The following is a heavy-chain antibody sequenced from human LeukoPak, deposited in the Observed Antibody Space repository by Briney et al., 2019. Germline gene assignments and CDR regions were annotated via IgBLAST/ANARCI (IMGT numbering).Heavy chain of an antibody. CDR3: AREKRFRIFGVVTHIDY. CDR1: GGSISSSSYY. Sequence: PSETLSLTCTVSGGSISSSSYYWGWIRQPPGKGLEWIGSIYYSGSTYYNPSLKSRVTISVDTSKNQFSLKLSSVTAADTAVYYCAREKRFRIFGVVTHIDYWGQGTLVTVSS. CDR2: IYYSGST. J-gene: IGHJ4*02. V-gene: IGHV4-39*07. D-gene: IGHD3-3*01.